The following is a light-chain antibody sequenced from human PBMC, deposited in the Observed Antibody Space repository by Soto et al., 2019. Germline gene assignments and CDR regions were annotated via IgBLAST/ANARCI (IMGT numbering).Light chain of an antibody. CDR1: SSDVGSSNC. CDR3: SSHAGGNHRV. V-gene: IGLV2-8*01. Sequence: QSALTQPPSASGSPGQSVTISCTGTSSDVGSSNCVSWYQQHPGKAPKLMIYEVSKRPSGVPDRFSGSKSGNTASLTVSGLQAEDEADYYCSSHAGGNHRVFGTGTKLTVL. CDR2: EVS. J-gene: IGLJ1*01.